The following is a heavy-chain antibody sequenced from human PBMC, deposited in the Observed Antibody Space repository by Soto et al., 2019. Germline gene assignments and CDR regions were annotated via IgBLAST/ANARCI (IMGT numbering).Heavy chain of an antibody. V-gene: IGHV1-2*04. J-gene: IGHJ4*02. CDR3: ARGSFIAAAGMIDY. Sequence: GASLKVSCKASGYTFTGYYMHWVRQAPGQGLEWMGWINPNSGGTNYAQKFQGWVTMTRDTSISTAYMELSRLRSDDTAVYYCARGSFIAAAGMIDYWGQGTLVTVSS. CDR2: INPNSGGT. CDR1: GYTFTGYY. D-gene: IGHD6-13*01.